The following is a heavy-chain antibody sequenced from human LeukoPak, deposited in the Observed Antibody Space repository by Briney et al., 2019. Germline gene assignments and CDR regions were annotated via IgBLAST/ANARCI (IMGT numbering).Heavy chain of an antibody. D-gene: IGHD6-6*01. CDR3: ARLEYTTSGGFDY. V-gene: IGHV5-51*01. Sequence: GESLKISCKASGYSFTKYWVAWVRQMPGKGLDWMGIIYPGDSDTRYSPSFQGQVSMSVDKSISTAYLQWNGLKASDAAMYYCARLEYTTSGGFDYWGQGTLVTVSS. CDR1: GYSFTKYW. J-gene: IGHJ4*02. CDR2: IYPGDSDT.